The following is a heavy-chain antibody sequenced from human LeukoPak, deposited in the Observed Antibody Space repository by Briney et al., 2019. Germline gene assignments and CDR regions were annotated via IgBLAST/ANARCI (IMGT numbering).Heavy chain of an antibody. CDR2: ISAYNGNT. CDR1: GGTFSSYA. CDR3: ARGLPIPSRSWYPFDP. V-gene: IGHV1-18*01. J-gene: IGHJ5*02. D-gene: IGHD6-13*01. Sequence: ASVKVSCKASGGTFSSYAISWVRQAPGQGLEWMGWISAYNGNTNYAQKLQGRVTMTTDTSTSTVYMELRSLRSDDTAMYYCARGLPIPSRSWYPFDPWGQGTLVTVSS.